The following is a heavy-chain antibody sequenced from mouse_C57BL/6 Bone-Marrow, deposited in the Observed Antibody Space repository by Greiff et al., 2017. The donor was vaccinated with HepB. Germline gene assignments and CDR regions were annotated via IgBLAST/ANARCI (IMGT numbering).Heavy chain of an antibody. J-gene: IGHJ3*01. V-gene: IGHV1-55*01. CDR1: GYTFTSYW. Sequence: QVQLQQSGAELVKPGASVKMSCKASGYTFTSYWITWVKQRPGQGLEWIGDIYPGSGSTNYNEKFKSKATLTVDTSSSTAYMQLSSLTSEDSAVYYCARNYGSSYGGPWFAYWGQGTLVTVSA. D-gene: IGHD1-1*01. CDR2: IYPGSGST. CDR3: ARNYGSSYGGPWFAY.